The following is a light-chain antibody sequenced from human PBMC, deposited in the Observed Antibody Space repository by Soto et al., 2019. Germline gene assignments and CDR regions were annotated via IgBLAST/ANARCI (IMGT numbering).Light chain of an antibody. J-gene: IGLJ1*01. CDR2: EVS. CDR1: ISDVGGYNY. CDR3: KSYTSSSTRV. Sequence: QSVLTQPASVSGSPGQSITIACTGTISDVGGYNYVSWYQQHPGKAPKLMIYEVSNRPSGVSNRFSDSKSGNTASLTISGLQAEDEADYYCKSYTSSSTRVFGTGTKVTVL. V-gene: IGLV2-14*01.